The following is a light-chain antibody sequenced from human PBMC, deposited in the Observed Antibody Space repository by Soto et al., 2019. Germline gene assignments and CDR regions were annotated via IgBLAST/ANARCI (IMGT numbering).Light chain of an antibody. Sequence: EIVMAQSPSTLSVSPGERATLSCRASQSVSNNVAWYQQKPGQTPRLLIYGASTRATGIPARFSGSGSGTEFTLAISSLQSEDFAVYYCQQYNIWPLNFGGGTKV. J-gene: IGKJ4*01. V-gene: IGKV3-15*01. CDR2: GAS. CDR3: QQYNIWPLN. CDR1: QSVSNN.